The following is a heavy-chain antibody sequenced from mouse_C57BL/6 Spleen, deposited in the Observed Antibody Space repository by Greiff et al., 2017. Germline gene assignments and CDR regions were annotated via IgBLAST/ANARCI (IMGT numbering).Heavy chain of an antibody. CDR3: ARRSPTYYDYDVGYCDV. CDR1: GYTFTSYW. Sequence: VQLQQPGAELVRPGTSVKLSCKASGYTFTSYWMHWVKQRPGQGLEWIGVIDPSDSYTNYNQKFKGKATLTVDTSSSTAYMQLSSLTSEDSAVYYCARRSPTYYDYDVGYCDVWGTGTTVTVSS. CDR2: IDPSDSYT. V-gene: IGHV1-59*01. J-gene: IGHJ1*03. D-gene: IGHD2-4*01.